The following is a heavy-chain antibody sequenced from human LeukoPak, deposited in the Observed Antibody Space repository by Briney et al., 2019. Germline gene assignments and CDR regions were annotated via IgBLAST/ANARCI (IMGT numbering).Heavy chain of an antibody. CDR2: INYSGST. D-gene: IGHD3-10*01. V-gene: IGHV4-39*01. CDR3: ARYVVYGSGKYYFDY. J-gene: IGHJ4*02. Sequence: SETLSLTCAVSGGSVSSTTYYWSWIRQPPGKGLEWIASINYSGSTYYNPSLKSRVTISVDTSENQFSLKLSSVTAADTAVYYCARYVVYGSGKYYFDYWGQGTLVTVSS. CDR1: GGSVSSTTYY.